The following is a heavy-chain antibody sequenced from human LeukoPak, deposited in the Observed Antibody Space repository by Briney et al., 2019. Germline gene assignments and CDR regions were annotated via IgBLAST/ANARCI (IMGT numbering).Heavy chain of an antibody. D-gene: IGHD1-26*01. J-gene: IGHJ6*03. CDR1: GFTFSTYS. CDR2: ITSSSTYT. CDR3: ARDPYSGTYGDTYYYYMDV. V-gene: IGHV3-21*01. Sequence: GGSLRLSCAASGFTFSTYSMNWVRQTPGKGLEWVSSITSSSTYTFYADSVKGRFTISRDNARNSLYLQMNSLRAEDTAVYYCARDPYSGTYGDTYYYYMDVWGKGTTVTISS.